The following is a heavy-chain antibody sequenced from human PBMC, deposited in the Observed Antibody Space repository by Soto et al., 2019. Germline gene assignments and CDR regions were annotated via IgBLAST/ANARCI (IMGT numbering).Heavy chain of an antibody. CDR3: VKDLTGYYKRGEDY. CDR2: ISSNGGST. Sequence: GSLGLSCSSSGFTCSSYAMHWVRQAPGKGLEYVSAISSNGGSTYYADSVKGRFTISRDNSKNTLYLQMSSLRAEDTAVYYCVKDLTGYYKRGEDYWGQGTLVTVSS. D-gene: IGHD3-9*01. CDR1: GFTCSSYA. V-gene: IGHV3-64D*06. J-gene: IGHJ4*02.